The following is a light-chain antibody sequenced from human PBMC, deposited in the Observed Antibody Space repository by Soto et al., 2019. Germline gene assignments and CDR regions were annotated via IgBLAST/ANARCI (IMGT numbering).Light chain of an antibody. CDR2: AAS. V-gene: IGKV1-33*01. Sequence: IQVTQSPSSLSASVGESVTITCRASQDIDNYLNWYQHRPGEAPKLLIYAASYLETGVSTRFSGSGSGTEFTLTISSLQSEDFAVYYCQQYNNWPPITFGQGTRLEIK. CDR3: QQYNNWPPIT. J-gene: IGKJ5*01. CDR1: QDIDNY.